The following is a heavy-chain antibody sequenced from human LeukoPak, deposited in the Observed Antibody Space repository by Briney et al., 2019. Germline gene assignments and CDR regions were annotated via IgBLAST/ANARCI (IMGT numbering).Heavy chain of an antibody. V-gene: IGHV3-21*01. Sequence: GGSLRLSCAASGFTFSSYTMNWVRQAPGQGLEWVSSITSSGRHIYYADSLKGRFTVSRDNAKNSLYLQMDSLRAEDTAVYYCARDSPGAGPTGDYAFDIWGQGTMVTVSS. CDR1: GFTFSSYT. J-gene: IGHJ3*02. CDR2: ITSSGRHI. CDR3: ARDSPGAGPTGDYAFDI. D-gene: IGHD3-10*01.